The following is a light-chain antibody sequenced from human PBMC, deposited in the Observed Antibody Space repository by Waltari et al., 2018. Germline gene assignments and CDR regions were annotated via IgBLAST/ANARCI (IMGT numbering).Light chain of an antibody. CDR3: QQYLSLPAT. V-gene: IGKV3-20*01. CDR1: KVVSES. Sequence: SCCTSKVVSESLACYQQKPGKAPWLLIFGASSRATGIPDRFSGSGSGTDLSLTISRVEPEDFAVYYCQQYLSLPATFGQGTKVEIE. J-gene: IGKJ1*01. CDR2: GAS.